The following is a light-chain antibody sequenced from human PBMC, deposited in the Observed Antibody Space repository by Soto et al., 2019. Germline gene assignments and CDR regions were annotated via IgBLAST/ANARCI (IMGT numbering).Light chain of an antibody. J-gene: IGLJ1*01. Sequence: QSALTQPASVSGSPGQSITISCTGTSRDVGGYNDVSWYQQHPGKAPKLMIYEVSNRPSGVSNRFSGSKSGNTASLTISGLQAEDEADYYCSSYTSSSTLSYVFGTGTKLTVL. V-gene: IGLV2-14*01. CDR3: SSYTSSSTLSYV. CDR2: EVS. CDR1: SRDVGGYND.